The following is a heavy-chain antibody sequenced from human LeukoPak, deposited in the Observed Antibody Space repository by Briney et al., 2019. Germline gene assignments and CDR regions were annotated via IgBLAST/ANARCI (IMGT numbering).Heavy chain of an antibody. J-gene: IGHJ6*02. V-gene: IGHV3-21*06. CDR1: GFTLSSYS. Sequence: GGSMRLSCAASGFTLSSYSINWVRPAPGKGLEWVSSISSSSRYIYYADSVKGRFTISRDNVNNSLFLQMNSLRAEDTAVYYCAREPYSYYGMDVWGQGTTVTVSS. CDR2: ISSSSRYI. CDR3: AREPYSYYGMDV.